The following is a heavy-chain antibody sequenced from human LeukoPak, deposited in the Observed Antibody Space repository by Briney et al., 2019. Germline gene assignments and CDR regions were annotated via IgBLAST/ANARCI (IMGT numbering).Heavy chain of an antibody. Sequence: ASVKVSCKASGYTFTSYGISWVRQAPGQGLEWMGWISAYNGRTYYAQNLQGRVTMTTDTATSTAYMELSSLRSEDTAVYYCARSDFWTPFFDYWGQGTLVTVSS. CDR3: ARSDFWTPFFDY. CDR2: ISAYNGRT. D-gene: IGHD3/OR15-3a*01. CDR1: GYTFTSYG. J-gene: IGHJ4*02. V-gene: IGHV1-18*01.